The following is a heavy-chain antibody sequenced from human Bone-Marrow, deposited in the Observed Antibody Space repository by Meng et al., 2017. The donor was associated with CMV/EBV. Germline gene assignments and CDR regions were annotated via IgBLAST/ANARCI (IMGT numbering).Heavy chain of an antibody. Sequence: SETLSRSCTGSGGAISSSSYYWGWIRQPPGKGLEWIGSIYYSGSTYYNPSLKSRVTISVDTSKNQFSLKLSSVTAADTAVYYCARDYYYDSSGYGYWGQGTLVTVYS. CDR2: IYYSGST. CDR1: GGAISSSSYY. CDR3: ARDYYYDSSGYGY. D-gene: IGHD3-22*01. V-gene: IGHV4-39*07. J-gene: IGHJ4*02.